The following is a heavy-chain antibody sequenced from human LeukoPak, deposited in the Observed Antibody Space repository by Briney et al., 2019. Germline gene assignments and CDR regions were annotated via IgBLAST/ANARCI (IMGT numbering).Heavy chain of an antibody. CDR1: GFTFSNYV. V-gene: IGHV3-23*01. Sequence: PGGSLRLSCAVSGFTFSNYVMHWVRQAPGKGLEWVSAISGSGGSTYYADSVKGRFTISRDNSKNTLYLQMNSLRAEDTAVYYCAKVGFGESDAYFDYWGQGTLVTVSS. J-gene: IGHJ4*02. CDR3: AKVGFGESDAYFDY. CDR2: ISGSGGST. D-gene: IGHD3-10*01.